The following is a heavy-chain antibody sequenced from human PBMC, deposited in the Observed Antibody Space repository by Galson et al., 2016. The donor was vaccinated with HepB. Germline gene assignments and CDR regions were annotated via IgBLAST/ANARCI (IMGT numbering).Heavy chain of an antibody. D-gene: IGHD1-20*01. CDR2: IYWNDDK. J-gene: IGHJ4*02. CDR3: AHLLSEYKWKDDIYTGPFDS. CDR1: GFSLIDTGVG. Sequence: PALVKPTQTLTLTCTVSGFSLIDTGVGVGWIRQPPGKALEWLAVIYWNDDKRYSPSLRGRVTVTKEPAKSLVVLSMTNMDPVDTGTYYCAHLLSEYKWKDDIYTGPFDSWGQGAPVTVAS. V-gene: IGHV2-5*01.